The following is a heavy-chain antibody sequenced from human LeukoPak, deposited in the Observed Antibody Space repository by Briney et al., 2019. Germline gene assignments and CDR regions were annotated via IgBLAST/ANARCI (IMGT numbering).Heavy chain of an antibody. CDR3: ARDRPATFGDYAIWFDP. D-gene: IGHD4-17*01. CDR2: IYYSGST. J-gene: IGHJ5*02. Sequence: NPSETLSLTCTVSGGSISSYYWSWIRQPPGKGLEWIGYIYYSGSTYYNPSLKSRVTISVDTSKNQFSLKLSSVTAADTAVYYCARDRPATFGDYAIWFDPWGQGTLVTVSS. CDR1: GGSISSYY. V-gene: IGHV4-59*12.